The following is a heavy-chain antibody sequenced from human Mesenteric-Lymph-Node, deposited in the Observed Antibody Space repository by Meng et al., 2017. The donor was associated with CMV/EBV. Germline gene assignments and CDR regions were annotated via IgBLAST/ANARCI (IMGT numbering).Heavy chain of an antibody. CDR1: GFTFSSYA. Sequence: GGSLRLSCAASGFTFSSYAMHWVRQAPGKGLEWVAVISYDGSNKYYADSVKGRFTISRDNSKNTLYLQMNSLRAEDTAVYYCASIDAFDIWGQGTMVTVSS. CDR2: ISYDGSNK. V-gene: IGHV3-30*04. J-gene: IGHJ3*02. CDR3: ASIDAFDI.